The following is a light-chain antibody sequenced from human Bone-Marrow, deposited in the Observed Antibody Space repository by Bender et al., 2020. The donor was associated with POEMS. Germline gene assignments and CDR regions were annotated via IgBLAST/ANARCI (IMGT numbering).Light chain of an antibody. CDR2: GYN. CDR3: QSYDNSLGGWV. J-gene: IGLJ3*02. Sequence: QSALTQPASVSESPGQSISISCTGTNNDVGTYNLVSWYQHLPGTAPKLLIYGYNNRPSGVPDRFSGSKSGTSASLAITGLQAEDEGDYYCQSYDNSLGGWVFGGGTKLTVL. CDR1: NNDVGTYNL. V-gene: IGLV1-40*01.